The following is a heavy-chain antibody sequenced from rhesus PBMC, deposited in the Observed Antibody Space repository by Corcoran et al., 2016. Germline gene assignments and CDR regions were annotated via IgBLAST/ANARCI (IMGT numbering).Heavy chain of an antibody. CDR2: ISGRRWST. D-gene: IGHD1-1*01. CDR3: ARSNCDAFDF. J-gene: IGHJ3*01. Sequence: QVQLQESGPGLVKPSEPLSLTCAVSGYSISSGYYWGWIRPPPGKGLEYIGYISGRRWSTYDNPSLKGRVTSAKDTSKNQFALKLSAVTAAYTAVYYCARSNCDAFDFWGQGLRVTVSS. CDR1: GYSISSGYY. V-gene: IGHV4-99*01.